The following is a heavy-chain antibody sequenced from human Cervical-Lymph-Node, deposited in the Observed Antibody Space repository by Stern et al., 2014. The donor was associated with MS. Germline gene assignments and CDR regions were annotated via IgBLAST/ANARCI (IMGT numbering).Heavy chain of an antibody. CDR2: ITNSGNTI. Sequence: DQLVESGGGLVKPGGSLRLSCAASGFSFSDYYMNWFRQAPGKGLEWVSYITNSGNTIYYADSMKGRFTISRDNAKNALYLQMNSLRVEDTAVYYCARGHGVTGDHWGQGTLVTVSS. J-gene: IGHJ4*02. CDR3: ARGHGVTGDH. CDR1: GFSFSDYY. V-gene: IGHV3-11*01. D-gene: IGHD4-17*01.